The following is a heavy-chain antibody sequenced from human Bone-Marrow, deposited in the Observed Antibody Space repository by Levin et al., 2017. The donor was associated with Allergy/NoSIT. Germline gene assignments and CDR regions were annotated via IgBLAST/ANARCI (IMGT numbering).Heavy chain of an antibody. V-gene: IGHV3-53*01. CDR3: ATMSWPHYYCALDV. CDR1: GFTVSDNY. CDR2: IYSGGNT. Sequence: GESLKISCAGSGFTVSDNYMSWVRQAPGKGLEWVSIIYSGGNTYYLESVKGRFTISRDSSKNTLYLQMNSLRAEDAAVYYCATMSWPHYYCALDVWGQVTTVTVTS. D-gene: IGHD1-1*01. J-gene: IGHJ6*02.